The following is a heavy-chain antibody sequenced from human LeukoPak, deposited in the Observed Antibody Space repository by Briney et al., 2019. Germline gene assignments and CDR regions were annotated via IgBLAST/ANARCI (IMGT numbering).Heavy chain of an antibody. CDR2: ITSSGSYR. CDR3: ASENIVTTSGALSDY. Sequence: PGGSLRLSCAASGFTFSRHAMNWVRQAPGEGLEWVSSITSSGSYRYHSDSVKGRFTISRDNAKNSLYLQMNSLRVEDTAVYYCASENIVTTSGALSDYWGQGTLVTVSS. J-gene: IGHJ4*02. CDR1: GFTFSRHA. V-gene: IGHV3-21*01. D-gene: IGHD5-12*01.